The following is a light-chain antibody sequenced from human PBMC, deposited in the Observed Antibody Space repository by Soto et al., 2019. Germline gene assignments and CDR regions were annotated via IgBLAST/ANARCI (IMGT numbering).Light chain of an antibody. Sequence: DIQMTQSPSSLSASVGDRVTITCRASQSINSYLNWYQQKPGKAPKLLIYAASSLQSGVPSRFSGSGSRTDFTLTISSLQAEYFATYYCQQSYSAPPRTFGGGTKVEI. CDR2: AAS. V-gene: IGKV1-39*01. CDR3: QQSYSAPPRT. J-gene: IGKJ4*01. CDR1: QSINSY.